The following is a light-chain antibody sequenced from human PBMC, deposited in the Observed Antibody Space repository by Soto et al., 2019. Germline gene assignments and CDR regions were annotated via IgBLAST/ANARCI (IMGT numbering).Light chain of an antibody. CDR3: CSYAGSSTYV. V-gene: IGLV2-23*02. CDR2: EVS. J-gene: IGLJ1*01. CDR1: SNVVGSYNL. Sequence: QSVLTQPASVSGAPGQTITISRIGNSNVVGSYNLVSRYQQHPGKAPKLMIYEVSKRPSGVSNRFSGSKSGNTASLTISGLQAEDGADYYCCSYAGSSTYVFVTGTKVTVL.